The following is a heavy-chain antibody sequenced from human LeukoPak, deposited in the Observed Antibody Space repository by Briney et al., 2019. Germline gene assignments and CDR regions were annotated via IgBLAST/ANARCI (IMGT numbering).Heavy chain of an antibody. Sequence: PGGSLRLSCAASGFTFSSYAMSWIRQPPGKGLEWIGEIHHGGRTKYHPALKSRVTISVDTPNNQFSLKLSSMTAADTAVYYCARHGDWYFALWGPGTLVTVSS. D-gene: IGHD3-10*01. CDR2: IHHGGRT. J-gene: IGHJ2*01. CDR3: ARHGDWYFAL. V-gene: IGHV4-34*01. CDR1: GFTFSSYA.